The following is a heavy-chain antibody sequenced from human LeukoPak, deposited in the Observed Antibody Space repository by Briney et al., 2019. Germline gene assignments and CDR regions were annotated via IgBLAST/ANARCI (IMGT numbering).Heavy chain of an antibody. CDR2: IDPSDSYT. J-gene: IGHJ4*02. V-gene: IGHV5-10-1*01. D-gene: IGHD3-10*01. CDR1: GHSFTSYW. CDR3: ARTSWFGVDY. Sequence: GESLKISCKGSGHSFTSYWISWVRQMPGKGLEWMGRIDPSDSYTNYSPSFQGHVTISADKYISTAYLQWSSLTASDTAMYYCARTSWFGVDYWGQGTLVTVSS.